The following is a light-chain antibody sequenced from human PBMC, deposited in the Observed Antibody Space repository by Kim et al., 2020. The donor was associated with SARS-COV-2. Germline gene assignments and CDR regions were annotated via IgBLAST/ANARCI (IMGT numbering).Light chain of an antibody. J-gene: IGKJ4*01. V-gene: IGKV3-20*01. Sequence: EIVLTQSPGTLSLSPGERATLSCRASQSVSGSHLAWYQQKPGQTPRILIYDASSRVTGISDRFSGSGSGTDFTLTISRLQPEDFAVYYCQQYADSPFTFGGGTKVQIK. CDR2: DAS. CDR1: QSVSGSH. CDR3: QQYADSPFT.